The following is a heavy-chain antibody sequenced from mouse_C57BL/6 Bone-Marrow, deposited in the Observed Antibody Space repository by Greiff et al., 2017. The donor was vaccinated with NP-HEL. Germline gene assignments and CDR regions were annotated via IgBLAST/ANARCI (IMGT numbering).Heavy chain of an antibody. CDR1: GYTFTSYG. J-gene: IGHJ3*01. CDR3: ARGGFAY. V-gene: IGHV1-81*01. CDR2: IYPRSGNT. Sequence: VQLQQSGAELARPGASVKLSCKASGYTFTSYGISWVKQRTGQGLEWIGEIYPRSGNTYYNEKFKGKATLTADKSSSTAYMELRSLTSEGSAVYLCARGGFAYWGQGTLVTVSA.